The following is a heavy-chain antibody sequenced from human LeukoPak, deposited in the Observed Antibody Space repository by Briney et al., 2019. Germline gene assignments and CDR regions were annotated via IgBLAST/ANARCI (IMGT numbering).Heavy chain of an antibody. Sequence: PGGSLRLSCAASGFTFNSYGMHWVRQAPGKGLEWVAVISYDGSNKYYADSVKGRFTISRDNSKNTLYLQMNSLRAEDTAVYYCAKGLWWEPGDYWGQGTLVTVSS. D-gene: IGHD2-21*01. CDR3: AKGLWWEPGDY. CDR2: ISYDGSNK. CDR1: GFTFNSYG. V-gene: IGHV3-30*18. J-gene: IGHJ4*02.